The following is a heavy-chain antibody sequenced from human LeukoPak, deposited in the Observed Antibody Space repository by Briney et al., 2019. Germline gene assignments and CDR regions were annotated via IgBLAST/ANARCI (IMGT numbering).Heavy chain of an antibody. CDR1: GFTFSDYY. V-gene: IGHV3-11*01. CDR2: ISGGSSTI. J-gene: IGHJ4*02. D-gene: IGHD2-15*01. Sequence: GGSLRLSCAAAGFTFSDYYMSWIRQAPGKGLEWVSYISGGSSTIYYADSLKGRFTVSRDNAKNSLYLLMNSLRAEDTAVYYCARRGSGRHFDFWGQGTLVTVSS. CDR3: ARRGSGRHFDF.